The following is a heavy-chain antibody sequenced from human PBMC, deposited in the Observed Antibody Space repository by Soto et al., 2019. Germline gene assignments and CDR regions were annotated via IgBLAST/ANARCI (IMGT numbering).Heavy chain of an antibody. J-gene: IGHJ5*02. CDR2: IYYSGST. CDR1: GGSISSYY. V-gene: IGHV4-59*01. Sequence: SETLSLTCTVSGGSISSYYWSWIRQPPGKGLEWIGYIYYSGSTSYNPSLKSRVTMSVDTSKNQFSLRLSSVTAAVTAVYYCARVRKEAAHWGFDPWGQGTLVTVSS. CDR3: ARVRKEAAHWGFDP. D-gene: IGHD7-27*01.